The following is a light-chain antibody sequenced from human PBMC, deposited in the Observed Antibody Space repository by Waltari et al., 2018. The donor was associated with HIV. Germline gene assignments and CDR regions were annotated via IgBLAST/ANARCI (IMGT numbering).Light chain of an antibody. CDR3: CSYAGSSTFDVV. CDR1: SSDVGAYNY. Sequence: QSALTQPPSASGSPGPSVTISCTGTSSDVGAYNYVSWYQQHPGKAPKLMISEVNKRPSGVPDRFSGSKSGNTASLTVSGLQAEDEADYYCCSYAGSSTFDVVFGGGTKLTVL. J-gene: IGLJ2*01. CDR2: EVN. V-gene: IGLV2-8*01.